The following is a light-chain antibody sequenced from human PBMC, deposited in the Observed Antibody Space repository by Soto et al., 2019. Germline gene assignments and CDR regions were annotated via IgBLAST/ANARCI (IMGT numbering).Light chain of an antibody. CDR2: DNN. CDR3: GTWDSSPSAYV. J-gene: IGLJ1*01. CDR1: SSNIGNNY. Sequence: QSVLTQPPSVTAAPVHKVTISYSGNSSNIGNNYVSWYQQLPGTAPKLLIYDNNKRPSGIPDRFSGSKSGTSATLGITGLQTGDEADYYCGTWDSSPSAYVFGTGTKVTVL. V-gene: IGLV1-51*01.